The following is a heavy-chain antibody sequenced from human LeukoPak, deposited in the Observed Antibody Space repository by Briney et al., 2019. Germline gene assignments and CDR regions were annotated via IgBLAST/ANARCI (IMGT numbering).Heavy chain of an antibody. CDR2: VSSSSSTI. V-gene: IGHV3-48*04. CDR1: GFTFSSYS. J-gene: IGHJ4*02. CDR3: ARDSREQWPDY. D-gene: IGHD6-19*01. Sequence: GGSLRLSCAASGFTFSSYSMNWVRQAPGKGLEWVSYVSSSSSTIYYADSVKGRFTISRDNAKNSLYLQMNSLRAEDTAVYYCARDSREQWPDYWGQGTLVTVSS.